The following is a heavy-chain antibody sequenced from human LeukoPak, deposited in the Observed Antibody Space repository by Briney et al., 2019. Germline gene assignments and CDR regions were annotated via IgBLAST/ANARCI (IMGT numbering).Heavy chain of an antibody. D-gene: IGHD3-9*01. CDR1: GFTFSSYA. CDR2: ISYDGSNK. Sequence: GGSLRLSCAASGFTFSSYAMNWVRQAPGKGLEWVAVISYDGSNKYYADSVKGRFTISRDNAKNSLYLQMNSLRADDTAVYYCARGQSRYFDWYLGFFDYWGQGTLVTVSS. V-gene: IGHV3-30-3*01. J-gene: IGHJ4*02. CDR3: ARGQSRYFDWYLGFFDY.